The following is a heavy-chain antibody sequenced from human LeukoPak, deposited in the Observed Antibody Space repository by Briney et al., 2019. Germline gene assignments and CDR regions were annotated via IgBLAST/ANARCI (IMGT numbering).Heavy chain of an antibody. D-gene: IGHD3-22*01. CDR2: IYSGGTT. J-gene: IGHJ4*02. V-gene: IGHV3-53*01. CDR1: GFAVSRNY. CDR3: ARKTDTSGSGDY. Sequence: GGPLRLSCAASGFAVSRNYMTWVRQAPGKGLECVSIIYSGGTTYYADSVKGRFTISRDNSKNTLYLQMNSLRAEDTAVYYCARKTDTSGSGDYWGQGTLVTVSS.